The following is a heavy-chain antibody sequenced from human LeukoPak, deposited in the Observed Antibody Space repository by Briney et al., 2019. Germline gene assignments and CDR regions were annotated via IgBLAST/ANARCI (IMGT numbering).Heavy chain of an antibody. CDR3: TTGITMVRGVIHLIDY. J-gene: IGHJ4*02. D-gene: IGHD3-10*01. CDR2: IKSKTDGGTT. V-gene: IGHV3-15*01. CDR1: GFTFSNAW. Sequence: GGSLRLSCAASGFTFSNAWMSWVRQAPGKGLEWVGRIKSKTDGGTTDYAAPVRGRFTISRDDSKNTLYLQMNSLKTEDTAVYYCTTGITMVRGVIHLIDYWGQGTLVTVSS.